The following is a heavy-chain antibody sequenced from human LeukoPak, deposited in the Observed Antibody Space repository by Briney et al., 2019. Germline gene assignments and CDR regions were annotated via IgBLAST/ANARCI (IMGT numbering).Heavy chain of an antibody. V-gene: IGHV3-30*18. J-gene: IGHJ4*02. CDR3: AKEGIADYYGFRSYYFDY. CDR2: ISHDGSNK. CDR1: GFTFSSYG. D-gene: IGHD3-10*01. Sequence: GRSLRLSCAASGFTFSSYGMHWVRQAPGKGLEWVADISHDGSNKYYADSVKGRFTISRDNSKNTLYLQTNSLRAEDTAVYYCAKEGIADYYGFRSYYFDYWGQGTLVTVSS.